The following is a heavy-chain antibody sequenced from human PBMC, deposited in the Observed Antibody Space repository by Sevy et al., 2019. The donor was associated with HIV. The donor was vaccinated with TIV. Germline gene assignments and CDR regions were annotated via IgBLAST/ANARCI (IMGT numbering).Heavy chain of an antibody. CDR1: GGSISSSSYY. J-gene: IGHJ5*02. CDR2: IYYSGST. CDR3: ARRRVECYDRKGGWFDP. Sequence: SETLSLTCTVSGGSISSSSYYWGWLRQPPGKGLEWIGSIYYSGSTYYNPSLKSRGTITVDTSKNQFSLKLSSVTAADTAVYYCARRRVECYDRKGGWFDPWGQGTLVTVSS. V-gene: IGHV4-39*01. D-gene: IGHD3-22*01.